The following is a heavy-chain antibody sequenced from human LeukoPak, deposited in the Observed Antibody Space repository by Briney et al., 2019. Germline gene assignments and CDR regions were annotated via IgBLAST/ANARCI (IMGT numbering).Heavy chain of an antibody. Sequence: PSETLSLTCTVSGDSISTYYWSWIRQPPGKGLEWIGYIYYRVTSDYNPSLKSRVTMSVDTSKNQFSLKLSSVTAADTAVYYCARDGEYYYDSSGYCFDYWGQGTLVTVSS. CDR1: GDSISTYY. CDR2: IYYRVTS. V-gene: IGHV4-59*12. J-gene: IGHJ4*02. CDR3: ARDGEYYYDSSGYCFDY. D-gene: IGHD3-22*01.